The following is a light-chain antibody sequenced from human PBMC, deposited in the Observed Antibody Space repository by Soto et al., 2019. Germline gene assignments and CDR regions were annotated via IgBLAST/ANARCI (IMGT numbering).Light chain of an antibody. Sequence: EVVLTQSPGNLSLYPGERATLSCRASQSVSSSSLAGYQQKPGQAPRLLIYGASSRATVIPDRFSGSGSGTDFTLTISRQEPEDFAVYTCQQYDSSPRTFGQGNKVEIK. CDR1: QSVSSSS. CDR3: QQYDSSPRT. J-gene: IGKJ1*01. CDR2: GAS. V-gene: IGKV3-20*01.